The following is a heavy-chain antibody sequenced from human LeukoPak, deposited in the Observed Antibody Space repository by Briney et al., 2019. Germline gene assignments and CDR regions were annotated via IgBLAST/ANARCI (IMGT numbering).Heavy chain of an antibody. CDR2: ISSSSSTI. D-gene: IGHD3-10*01. Sequence: GGSLRLSCAASGFTFSSYSMNWVRQAPGKGLEWVSYISSSSSTIYYADSVKGRFTISRDNAKNSLYLQMNSLRAEDTAVYYCARDRGESSQGAFDIWGQGTMVTVSS. CDR1: GFTFSSYS. CDR3: ARDRGESSQGAFDI. J-gene: IGHJ3*02. V-gene: IGHV3-48*04.